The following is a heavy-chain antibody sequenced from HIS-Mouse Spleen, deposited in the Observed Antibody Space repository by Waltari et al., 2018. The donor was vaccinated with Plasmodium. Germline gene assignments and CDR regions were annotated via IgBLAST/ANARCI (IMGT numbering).Heavy chain of an antibody. V-gene: IGHV3-9*01. J-gene: IGHJ3*02. CDR2: ISCNSGSI. D-gene: IGHD4-4*01. Sequence: EVQLVESGGGLVQPGRSLRLSCAASGFTFDDYAMHWVRQAPGKGVEWGSGISCNSGSIGYADSVKGRFTISRDNAKNSLYLQMNSLRAEDTALYYCAKDTRDYSNYDAFDIWGQGTMVTVSS. CDR3: AKDTRDYSNYDAFDI. CDR1: GFTFDDYA.